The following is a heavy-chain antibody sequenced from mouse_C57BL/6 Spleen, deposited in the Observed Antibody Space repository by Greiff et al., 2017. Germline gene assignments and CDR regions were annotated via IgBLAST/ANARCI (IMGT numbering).Heavy chain of an antibody. V-gene: IGHV1-54*01. CDR3: ARSGYGNPYYYAMDY. Sequence: VKLQQSGAELVRPGTSVKVSCKASGYAFTNYLIEWVKQRPGQGLEWIGVINPGSGGTNYNEKFKGKATLTADKSSSTAYMQLSSLPSEDSAVYFCARSGYGNPYYYAMDYWGQGTSVTVSS. J-gene: IGHJ4*01. CDR1: GYAFTNYL. D-gene: IGHD2-1*01. CDR2: INPGSGGT.